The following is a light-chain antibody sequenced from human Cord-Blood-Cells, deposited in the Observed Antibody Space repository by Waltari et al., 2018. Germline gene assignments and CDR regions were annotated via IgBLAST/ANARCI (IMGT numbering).Light chain of an antibody. V-gene: IGLV3-1*01. CDR1: TLGDKY. J-gene: IGLJ2*01. CDR3: QAWDSSTVV. Sequence: SYELTQPPSVSVSPGQTASITCSGDTLGDKYACWYQQKPAQSTVLVIYQDSKRHTGIPVRFSGSNSGNTATLTISGTQAMDEADYYCQAWDSSTVVFGGGTKLTVL. CDR2: QDS.